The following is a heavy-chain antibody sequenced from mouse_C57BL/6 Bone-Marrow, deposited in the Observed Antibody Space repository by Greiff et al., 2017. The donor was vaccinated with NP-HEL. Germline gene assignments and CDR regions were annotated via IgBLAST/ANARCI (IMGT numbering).Heavy chain of an antibody. CDR3: ARLLEAYFDY. Sequence: EVKLVESGGGLVQPGGSLSLSCAASGFTFTDYYMSWVRQPPGKALEWLGFIRNKANGYTTEYSASVKGRFTISRDTSQSILYLLMNAQRAEDSATYYCARLLEAYFDYWGQGTTLTVSS. CDR2: IRNKANGYTT. V-gene: IGHV7-3*01. J-gene: IGHJ2*01. D-gene: IGHD2-1*01. CDR1: GFTFTDYY.